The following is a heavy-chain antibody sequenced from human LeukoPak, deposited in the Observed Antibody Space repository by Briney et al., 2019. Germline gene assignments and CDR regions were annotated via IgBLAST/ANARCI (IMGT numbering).Heavy chain of an antibody. CDR1: GYTFTGYY. CDR3: ARDRTPGYSSSWPNSGWFDP. CDR2: INPNSGGT. Sequence: ASVKVSCKASGYTFTGYYMHWVRQAPGQGLEWMGWINPNSGGTNYAQKFQGRVTMTRDMSTSTVYMELSSLRSEDTAVYYCARDRTPGYSSSWPNSGWFDPWGQGTLVTVSS. D-gene: IGHD6-13*01. J-gene: IGHJ5*02. V-gene: IGHV1-2*02.